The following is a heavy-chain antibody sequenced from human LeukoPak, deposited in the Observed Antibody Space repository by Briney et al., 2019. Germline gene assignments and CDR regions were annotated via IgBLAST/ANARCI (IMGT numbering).Heavy chain of an antibody. D-gene: IGHD6-19*01. CDR1: GFTFGDYL. J-gene: IGHJ4*02. Sequence: PGGSLRLSCTASGFTFGDYLMSWFRQAPGEGLEWIGFISGGTTEYAASVKGRFTISRDDSTSIDYLQMNSLTTEDTAVYYCSRGSGWLSVYWGQGTLVTVSS. V-gene: IGHV3-49*03. CDR2: ISGGTT. CDR3: SRGSGWLSVY.